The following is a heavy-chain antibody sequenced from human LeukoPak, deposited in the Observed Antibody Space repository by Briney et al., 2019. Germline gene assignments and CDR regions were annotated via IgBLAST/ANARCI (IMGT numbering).Heavy chain of an antibody. J-gene: IGHJ4*02. CDR1: GFTFSSYA. Sequence: GGSLRLSCAASGFTFSSYAMHWVRQAPGKGLEWVAFISYDESNEYYAGSVKGRFTISRDNSKNTVYLQMNNLRVADTAVYYCARGSHLVVVAAIPVYFDYWGQGTLVTASS. V-gene: IGHV3-30*04. D-gene: IGHD2-21*02. CDR2: ISYDESNE. CDR3: ARGSHLVVVAAIPVYFDY.